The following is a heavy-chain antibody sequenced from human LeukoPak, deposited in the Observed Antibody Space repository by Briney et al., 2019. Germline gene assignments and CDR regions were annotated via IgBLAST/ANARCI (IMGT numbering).Heavy chain of an antibody. CDR3: TTRYNWNNGVTFDY. D-gene: IGHD1/OR15-1a*01. Sequence: PGGSLRLSCAASGFTFSNAWMSWVRQAPGKGLEWVGRIKSKTDGGTTDYAAPVKGRFTISRDDSKNTLYLQMNSLKTEDTAVYYCTTRYNWNNGVTFDYWGQGTLVTVSS. J-gene: IGHJ4*02. CDR1: GFTFSNAW. V-gene: IGHV3-15*01. CDR2: IKSKTDGGTT.